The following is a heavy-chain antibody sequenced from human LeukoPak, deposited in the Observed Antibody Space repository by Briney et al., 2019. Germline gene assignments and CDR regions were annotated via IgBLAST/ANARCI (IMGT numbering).Heavy chain of an antibody. Sequence: SQTLSLTCAISGDSVSSKSGVWNWIRQSPSRGLEWLGRTYYRSKWYSDYAESVKSRITINPDTSKNQFSLQLKSVTPEDTAVYYCARDTFDGNNWFDPWGQGTLVTVSS. J-gene: IGHJ5*02. CDR2: TYYRSKWYS. CDR3: ARDTFDGNNWFDP. V-gene: IGHV6-1*01. D-gene: IGHD1-26*01. CDR1: GDSVSSKSGV.